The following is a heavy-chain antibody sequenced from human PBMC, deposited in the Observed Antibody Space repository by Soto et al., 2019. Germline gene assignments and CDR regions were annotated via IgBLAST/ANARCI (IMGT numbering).Heavy chain of an antibody. CDR1: GYTFTSYA. CDR2: ISGYNGNT. D-gene: IGHD3-3*02. J-gene: IGHJ4*02. V-gene: IGHV1-18*04. CDR3: AREPLFGYLEN. Sequence: QVQLVQSGAEVKKPGAAVKVSCKTSGYTFTSYAITWVRQAPGQGLEWMGKISGYNGNTDYSEKFQGRVTMTTDTSTSTAYMELRSLRSDDTAVYFCAREPLFGYLENWGQGTLVTVPS.